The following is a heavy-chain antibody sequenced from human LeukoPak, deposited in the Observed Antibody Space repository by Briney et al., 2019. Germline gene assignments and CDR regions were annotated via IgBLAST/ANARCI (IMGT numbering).Heavy chain of an antibody. CDR3: AKSRGSGSSMARGVNFDC. D-gene: IGHD3-10*01. CDR2: ISYDGSNK. CDR1: GFTFSSYA. J-gene: IGHJ4*02. V-gene: IGHV3-30*04. Sequence: GGSLRLSCAASGFTFSSYAMHWVRQAPGKGLEWVAVISYDGSNKYHADSVKGRFTISRDNSKNTLFLQMNSLRAEDTAVYYCAKSRGSGSSMARGVNFDCWGQGTLVTVSS.